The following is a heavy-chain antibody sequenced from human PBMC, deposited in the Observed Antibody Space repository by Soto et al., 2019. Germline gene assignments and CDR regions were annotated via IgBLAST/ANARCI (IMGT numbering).Heavy chain of an antibody. CDR3: ASSRDYYYYGMDV. CDR2: IYSGGST. V-gene: IGHV3-53*04. CDR1: GFTVSSNY. J-gene: IGHJ6*02. Sequence: EVQLVESGGGLVQPGGSLSLSCAASGFTVSSNYMSWVRQAPGKGLEWVSVIYSGGSTYYADSVKGRFTISRNNSKNTLYLQMNSLRAEDTAVYYFASSRDYYYYGMDVWGQGTTVTVSS.